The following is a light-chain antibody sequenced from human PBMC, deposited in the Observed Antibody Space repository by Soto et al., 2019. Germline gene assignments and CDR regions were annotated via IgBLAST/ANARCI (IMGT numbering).Light chain of an antibody. V-gene: IGKV1-12*01. J-gene: IGKJ4*01. CDR3: LQVSSFPLT. CDR1: QGIATS. CDR2: EAS. Sequence: DIQMTQSPSSVSASVGDRVIIICRASQGIATSLAWYQQKPGKGPKLLIYEASSLQSGVPSRVSGSGSGTDFTLTVSSLQPDDFATYFCLQVSSFPLTFGGGTKVEIK.